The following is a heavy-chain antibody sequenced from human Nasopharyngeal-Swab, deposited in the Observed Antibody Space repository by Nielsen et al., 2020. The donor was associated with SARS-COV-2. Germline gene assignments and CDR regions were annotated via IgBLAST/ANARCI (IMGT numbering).Heavy chain of an antibody. V-gene: IGHV4-31*03. CDR1: GGSISSGGYY. CDR2: IYYSGST. D-gene: IGHD6-19*01. J-gene: IGHJ4*02. CDR3: ARGGGGQWLGNEGFDY. Sequence: SETLSLTCTVSGGSISSGGYYWSWIRQHPGKGLEWIGYIYYSGSTYYNPSITSRVTISVDTSKNQFSLKLSSVTAADTAVYYCARGGGGQWLGNEGFDYWGQGTLVTVSS.